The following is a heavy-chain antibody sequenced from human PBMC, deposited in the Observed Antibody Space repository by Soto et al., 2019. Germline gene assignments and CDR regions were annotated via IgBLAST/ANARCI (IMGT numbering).Heavy chain of an antibody. D-gene: IGHD6-19*01. J-gene: IGHJ4*02. V-gene: IGHV4-59*08. CDR2: IYYRGST. CDR1: GGSISSYY. CDR3: ARQGVDGTVAGTGSFDS. Sequence: SETLSLTCTVSGGSISSYYWSWVRQPPGKGLEWIGYIYYRGSTNYNPSLKSRVTISVDTSKNQFSLKLSSVTAADTAVYYCARQGVDGTVAGTGSFDSWGQGTLVTVSS.